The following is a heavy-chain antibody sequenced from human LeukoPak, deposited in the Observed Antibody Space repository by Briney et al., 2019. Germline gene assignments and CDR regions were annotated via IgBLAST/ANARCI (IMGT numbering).Heavy chain of an antibody. CDR3: ARGSVPAAMSLDY. D-gene: IGHD2-2*01. V-gene: IGHV4-34*01. J-gene: IGHJ4*02. CDR1: GGSFSGYY. Sequence: SETLSLTCAVYGGSFSGYYWSWIRQPPGKGLEWIGEINHSGSTNYNPSLKSRVTISVDTSKNQFSLKLSSVTAADTAVYYCARGSVPAAMSLDYWGQGTLVIASS. CDR2: INHSGST.